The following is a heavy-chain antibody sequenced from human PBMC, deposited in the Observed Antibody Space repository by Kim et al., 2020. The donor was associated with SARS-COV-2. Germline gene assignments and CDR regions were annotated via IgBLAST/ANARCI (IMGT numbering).Heavy chain of an antibody. Sequence: SETLSLTCAVYGGSFSGYYWSWIRQPPGKGLEWIGEINHSGSTNYNPSLKSRVTISVDTSKNQFSLKLSSVTAADTAVYYCARARYQHYYYMDVWGKGTTVTVSS. CDR1: GGSFSGYY. D-gene: IGHD2-2*01. V-gene: IGHV4-34*01. J-gene: IGHJ6*03. CDR2: INHSGST. CDR3: ARARYQHYYYMDV.